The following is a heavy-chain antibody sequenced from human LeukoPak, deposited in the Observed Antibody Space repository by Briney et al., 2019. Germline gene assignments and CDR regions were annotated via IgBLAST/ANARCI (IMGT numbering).Heavy chain of an antibody. D-gene: IGHD6-19*01. CDR1: GGSVSSGSYY. J-gene: IGHJ4*02. Sequence: ASETLSLTCTVSGGSVSSGSYYWSWIRQPPGKGLEWIGYIYYSGSTNYNPSLKSRVTISVDTSKNQFSLKLSSVTAADTAVYYCARHYSSGWYEGWYYWGQGILVTVSS. CDR3: ARHYSSGWYEGWYY. V-gene: IGHV4-61*01. CDR2: IYYSGST.